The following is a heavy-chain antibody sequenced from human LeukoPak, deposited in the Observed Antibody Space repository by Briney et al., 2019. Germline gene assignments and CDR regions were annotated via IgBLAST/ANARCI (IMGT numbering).Heavy chain of an antibody. CDR3: ARVLDYDFWSGSDV. CDR2: IIPIFGTA. V-gene: IGHV1-69*13. D-gene: IGHD3-3*01. CDR1: GGTFSSYA. Sequence: ASVKVSCKASGGTFSSYAISWVRQAPGQGLEWMGGIIPIFGTANYAQKFQGRVTITADESTSTAYMELSSLRSEDTAVYYCARVLDYDFWSGSDVWGQGTTVTVSS. J-gene: IGHJ6*02.